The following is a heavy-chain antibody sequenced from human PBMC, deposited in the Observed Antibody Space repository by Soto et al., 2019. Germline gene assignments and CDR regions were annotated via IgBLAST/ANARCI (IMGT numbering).Heavy chain of an antibody. CDR2: ISTYRNTP. CDR3: ARDSTDSRPYYEFDS. Sequence: QVQLVQSGTEVKRPGASVRVSCKASGYSFTSFGVSWVRQAPGQGLEWMGWISTYRNTPKYAQKFQGRVTMTADPSTTTAYMELRGLRSDDTAVYFCARDSTDSRPYYEFDSWGQGTLVTVSS. J-gene: IGHJ5*01. V-gene: IGHV1-18*01. D-gene: IGHD3-22*01. CDR1: GYSFTSFG.